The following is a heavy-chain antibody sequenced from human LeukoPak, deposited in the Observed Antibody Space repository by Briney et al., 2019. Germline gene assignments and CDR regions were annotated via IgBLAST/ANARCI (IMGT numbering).Heavy chain of an antibody. J-gene: IGHJ4*02. CDR3: ARDRLGNWNYGGYFDY. CDR1: GGSISSSSYY. CDR2: IYYSGST. Sequence: SETLSLTCTVSGGSISSSSYYWGWIRQPPGKGLEWIGSIYYSGSTYYNPSLKSRVTISVDTSKNQFSLKLSSVTAADTAVYYCARDRLGNWNYGGYFDYWGQGTLVTVSS. V-gene: IGHV4-39*07. D-gene: IGHD1-7*01.